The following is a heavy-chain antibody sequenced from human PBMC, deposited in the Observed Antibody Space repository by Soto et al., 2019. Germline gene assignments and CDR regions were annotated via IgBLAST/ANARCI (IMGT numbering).Heavy chain of an antibody. Sequence: QPGGSLRLSCAASGFSFSTYTMSWVRRAPGKGLEWVSAISGSGGSPSYADSVQGRFTISRDNPKKTLYLQMNSLRAEDTAVYYCAKARCTTSTCYVHDYWGQGTLVTVSS. J-gene: IGHJ4*02. V-gene: IGHV3-23*01. D-gene: IGHD2-2*01. CDR1: GFSFSTYT. CDR3: AKARCTTSTCYVHDY. CDR2: ISGSGGSP.